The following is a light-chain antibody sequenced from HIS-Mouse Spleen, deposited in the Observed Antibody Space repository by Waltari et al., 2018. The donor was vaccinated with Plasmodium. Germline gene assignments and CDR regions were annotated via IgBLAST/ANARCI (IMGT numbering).Light chain of an antibody. Sequence: QSVLTQPPSASGTPGPRVTISCSGSSSNIGSNTVNWYQQLPGTAPKLLIYSNKQRPSGVPERFSGAKSGTSASLAIRGLQSEDEADYYCAAWDDSLNGPVFGGGTKLTVL. CDR1: SSNIGSNT. J-gene: IGLJ2*01. CDR3: AAWDDSLNGPV. V-gene: IGLV1-44*01. CDR2: SNK.